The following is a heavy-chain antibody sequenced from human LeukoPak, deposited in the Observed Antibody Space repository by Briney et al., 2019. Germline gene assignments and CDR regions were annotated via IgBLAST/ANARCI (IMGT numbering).Heavy chain of an antibody. CDR2: IKSKTDGGTT. J-gene: IGHJ3*02. V-gene: IGHV3-15*01. CDR1: GFTFSNAW. Sequence: GGSLRLSCAASGFTFSNAWMSWVRQAPGKGLEWVCRIKSKTDGGTTDYAAPVKGRFTISRDDSKNTLYLQMNSLKTEDTAVYYCTTDKETVDAFDIWGQGTMVTVSS. D-gene: IGHD4-17*01. CDR3: TTDKETVDAFDI.